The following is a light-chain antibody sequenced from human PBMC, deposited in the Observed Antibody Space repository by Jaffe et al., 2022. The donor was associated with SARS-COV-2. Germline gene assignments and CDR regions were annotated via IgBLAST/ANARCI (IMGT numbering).Light chain of an antibody. J-gene: IGLJ2*01. CDR3: QSTDTTNTHVV. CDR1: ALPKVY. Sequence: SYELSQPPSVSVSPGQTARITCSGDALPKVYAYFYQQKPGQAPMLIIYKDTERPSGIPERFSGSSSGTTVTLTISGVQAEDEADYYCQSTDTTNTHVVFGGGTKLTVL. CDR2: KDT. V-gene: IGLV3-25*03.